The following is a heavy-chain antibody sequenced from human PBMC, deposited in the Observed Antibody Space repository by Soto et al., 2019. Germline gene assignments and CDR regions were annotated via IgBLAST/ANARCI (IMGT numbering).Heavy chain of an antibody. CDR2: INPNSGGT. D-gene: IGHD6-19*01. CDR1: GYTITSYY. CDR3: ARDTSIAVAGHFDY. J-gene: IGHJ4*02. Sequence: GASVKVSCKASGYTITSYYMHWVRQATGQGLEWMGWINPNSGGTNYAQKFQGWVTMTRDTSISTAYMELSRLRSDDTAVYYCARDTSIAVAGHFDYWGQGTLVTVSS. V-gene: IGHV1-2*04.